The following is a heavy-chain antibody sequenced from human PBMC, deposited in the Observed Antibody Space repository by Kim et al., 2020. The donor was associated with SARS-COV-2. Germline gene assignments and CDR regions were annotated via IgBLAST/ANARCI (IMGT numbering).Heavy chain of an antibody. CDR2: INPNSGGT. CDR1: GYTFTGYY. D-gene: IGHD2-15*01. V-gene: IGHV1-2*02. Sequence: ASVKVSCKASGYTFTGYYMHWVRQAPGQGLEWMGWINPNSGGTNYAQKFQGRVTMTRDTSISTAYMELSRLRSDDTAVYYCAREVTAGYCSGGSCDSVYNWFDPWGQGTLVTVSS. J-gene: IGHJ5*02. CDR3: AREVTAGYCSGGSCDSVYNWFDP.